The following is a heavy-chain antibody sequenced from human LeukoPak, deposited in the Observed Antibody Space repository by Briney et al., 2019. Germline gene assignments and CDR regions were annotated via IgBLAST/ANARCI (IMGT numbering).Heavy chain of an antibody. J-gene: IGHJ4*02. Sequence: GASVKVSCKGSGYSFTSYWIGRVRQMPGKGLEWMGIIYPGDSDTRYSPSFQGQVTISADKSISTAYLQWSSLKASDTAMYYCARGGYCSGGSCYAIDYWGQGTLVTVSS. CDR2: IYPGDSDT. CDR1: GYSFTSYW. CDR3: ARGGYCSGGSCYAIDY. V-gene: IGHV5-51*01. D-gene: IGHD2-15*01.